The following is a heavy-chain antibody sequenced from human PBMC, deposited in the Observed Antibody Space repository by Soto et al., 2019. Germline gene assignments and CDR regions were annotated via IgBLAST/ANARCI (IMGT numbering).Heavy chain of an antibody. CDR1: GGSISSGDYY. Sequence: PSETLSLTCTVSGGSISSGDYYWSWIRQPPGKGLEWIGYIYYSGSTYYNPSLKSRVTISVDTSKNQFSLKLSSVTAAGTAVYYCARDGGRYAQTLDYWGQGTLVTVSS. D-gene: IGHD5-12*01. CDR2: IYYSGST. J-gene: IGHJ4*02. V-gene: IGHV4-30-4*01. CDR3: ARDGGRYAQTLDY.